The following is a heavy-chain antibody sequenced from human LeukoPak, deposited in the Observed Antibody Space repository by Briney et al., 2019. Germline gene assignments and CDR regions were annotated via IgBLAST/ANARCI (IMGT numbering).Heavy chain of an antibody. J-gene: IGHJ3*02. V-gene: IGHV1-2*02. Sequence: GASVKVSCKASGYTFTGHYMHWVRQAPGQGLEWMGWINPNSGGTNFAQKFQGRVTMTRDTSISTAYMELSRLRSDDTAVYYCARTLASSGGSCYSCAFDIWGQGTMVTVSS. CDR2: INPNSGGT. D-gene: IGHD2-15*01. CDR3: ARTLASSGGSCYSCAFDI. CDR1: GYTFTGHY.